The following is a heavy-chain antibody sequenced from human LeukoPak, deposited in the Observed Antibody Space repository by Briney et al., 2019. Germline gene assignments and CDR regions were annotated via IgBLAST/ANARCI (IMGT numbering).Heavy chain of an antibody. V-gene: IGHV3-53*01. CDR1: GFTVSSNS. CDR2: IYSDNT. J-gene: IGHJ4*02. D-gene: IGHD3-3*01. Sequence: GGSLRLSCTVSGFTVSSNSMSWVRQAPGKGLEWVSFIYSDNTHYSDSVKGRFTISRDNSKNTLYLQMNSLRAEDTAVYYCARVPSDDDFWSGYLPYFDYWGQGNLVTVSS. CDR3: ARVPSDDDFWSGYLPYFDY.